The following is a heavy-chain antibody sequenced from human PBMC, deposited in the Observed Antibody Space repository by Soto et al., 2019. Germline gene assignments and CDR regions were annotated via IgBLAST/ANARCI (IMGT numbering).Heavy chain of an antibody. V-gene: IGHV3-30*09. CDR2: ITYDGANG. J-gene: IGHJ4*02. Sequence: GSLRLSCLASGFIFRSYAMHLVLQAPGKGLEWVAVITYDGANGYYADSVRGRFAISRDNSKSTLFLQMNSLRPEDTAVYYCARAFSGSYPNFDYWGQGTLVTVSS. CDR1: GFIFRSYA. D-gene: IGHD1-26*01. CDR3: ARAFSGSYPNFDY.